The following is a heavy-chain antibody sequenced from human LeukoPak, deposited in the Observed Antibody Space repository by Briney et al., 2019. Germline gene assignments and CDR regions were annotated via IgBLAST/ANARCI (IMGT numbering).Heavy chain of an antibody. Sequence: ASVKVSCKASGYTFTSYGISWVRQAPGQGLEWMGWISAYNGNTNYAQKLQGRVTMTTDTSTSTAYMELRSLRSDDTAVYYCARSKGGDIVVVVAAGGPFDPWGRGTLVTVSS. D-gene: IGHD2-15*01. CDR3: ARSKGGDIVVVVAAGGPFDP. CDR1: GYTFTSYG. CDR2: ISAYNGNT. J-gene: IGHJ5*02. V-gene: IGHV1-18*01.